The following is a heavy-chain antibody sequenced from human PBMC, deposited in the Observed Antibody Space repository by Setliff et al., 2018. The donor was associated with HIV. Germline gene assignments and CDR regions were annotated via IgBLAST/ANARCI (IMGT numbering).Heavy chain of an antibody. D-gene: IGHD6-19*01. CDR3: MRSAGIAVAGLPGF. Sequence: SETLSLTCTVSGGSINSGSYHWSWIRQPAGKGLEWIGHIYTSGSTNQNPSLKSRVTISMDTSKNQFSLKVTSVTAADTAVYYCMRSAGIAVAGLPGFWGQGTLVTVSS. J-gene: IGHJ4*02. CDR2: IYTSGST. CDR1: GGSINSGSYH. V-gene: IGHV4-61*09.